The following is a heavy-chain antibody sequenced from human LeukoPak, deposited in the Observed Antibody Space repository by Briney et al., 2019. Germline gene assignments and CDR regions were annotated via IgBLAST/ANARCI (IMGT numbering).Heavy chain of an antibody. CDR2: ISYSWST. D-gene: IGHD6-19*01. CDR1: GGSFSSYY. V-gene: IGHV4-59*01. CDR3: ARVSSGSTADFDY. J-gene: IGHJ4*02. Sequence: PSETLSLTCTVSGGSFSSYYWSWIRQSPGKGLAWIGYISYSWSTNYNPSLKSRATISVDTSKNQFYLKLSSVTAADTDVYYCARVSSGSTADFDYWGQGSLVTVSS.